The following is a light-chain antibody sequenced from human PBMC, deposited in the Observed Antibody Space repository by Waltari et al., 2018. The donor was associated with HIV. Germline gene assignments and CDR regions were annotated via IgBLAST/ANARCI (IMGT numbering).Light chain of an antibody. CDR2: KAS. Sequence: DIQMTQSPSILSASIGDRVTVTCRASESINNWLAWYQQKPGRAPKLLIYKASTLESGVPPRFSGSGSGTEFTLIISSLEPDDFATYYCQHLSSYPLFGPGTTMDVK. J-gene: IGKJ3*01. CDR3: QHLSSYPL. V-gene: IGKV1-5*03. CDR1: ESINNW.